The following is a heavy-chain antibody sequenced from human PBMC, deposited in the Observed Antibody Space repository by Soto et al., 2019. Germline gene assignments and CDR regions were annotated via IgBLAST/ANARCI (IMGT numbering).Heavy chain of an antibody. Sequence: PSETLSLTCAVSGGSISSSNWWSWVRQPPGKGLEWIGEIYHSGSTNYNPSLKSRVTISVDKSKNQFSLKLSSVTAADTAVYYCARSDTLYGGSPAYFDYWGQGALVTVSS. CDR2: IYHSGST. J-gene: IGHJ4*02. V-gene: IGHV4-4*02. CDR3: ARSDTLYGGSPAYFDY. CDR1: GGSISSSNW. D-gene: IGHD2-15*01.